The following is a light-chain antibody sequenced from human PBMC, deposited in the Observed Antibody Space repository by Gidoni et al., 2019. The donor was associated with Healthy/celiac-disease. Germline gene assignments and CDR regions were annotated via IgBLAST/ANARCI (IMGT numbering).Light chain of an antibody. J-gene: IGLJ1*01. V-gene: IGLV3-25*03. CDR2: KDS. Sequence: SYELTQQPSVSVSPGQTARITCSGDALPKQYAYWYQQKPGQAPVLVIYKDSERPSWIPERVSGSSSGTTVTLTISGVQAEDEADYYCQSADSSGTYYVFGTGTKVTVL. CDR1: ALPKQY. CDR3: QSADSSGTYYV.